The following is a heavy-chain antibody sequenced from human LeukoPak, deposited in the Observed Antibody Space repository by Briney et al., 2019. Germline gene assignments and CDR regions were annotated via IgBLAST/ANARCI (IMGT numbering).Heavy chain of an antibody. V-gene: IGHV1-2*02. Sequence: ASVKVSCKASGYTFTGYYMHWVRQAPGQGLEWMGWINPNSGGTNYAQKFQGRVTMTRDTSISTAYMELSRLRSDDTAVYYCARDGVFRFEVGDVYYYHMDVWGKGTTVIISS. J-gene: IGHJ6*04. D-gene: IGHD2-21*02. CDR1: GYTFTGYY. CDR2: INPNSGGT. CDR3: ARDGVFRFEVGDVYYYHMDV.